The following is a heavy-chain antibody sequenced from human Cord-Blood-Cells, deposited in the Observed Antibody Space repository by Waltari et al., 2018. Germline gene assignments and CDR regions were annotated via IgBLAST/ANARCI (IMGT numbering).Heavy chain of an antibody. CDR3: ARLGGGGRYTTVTPTHDY. Sequence: QLQLQASGPGLEKLSETLSLTFTVPGGSISSSSYYWGWIRQTPGKGLEWIGRIYYSGSTYDSPYLKSRGTISVDTSKDQFSLKLSSVTAADTAVYYCARLGGGGRYTTVTPTHDYWGQGTLVTVSS. CDR2: IYYSGST. CDR1: GGSISSSSYY. J-gene: IGHJ4*02. D-gene: IGHD4-17*01. V-gene: IGHV4-39*01.